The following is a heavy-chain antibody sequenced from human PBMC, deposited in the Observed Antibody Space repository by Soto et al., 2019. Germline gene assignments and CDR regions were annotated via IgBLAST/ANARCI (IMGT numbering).Heavy chain of an antibody. Sequence: LRLSCAASGFTFSSYAMSWVRQAPGKGQEWVSAISGSGGSTYYADSVKGRFTVSRDNSKNTLYLQMNSLRAEDTAVYYCAKFKQLVTRHGMDVWGQGTTVSVSS. CDR2: ISGSGGST. J-gene: IGHJ6*02. CDR1: GFTFSSYA. V-gene: IGHV3-23*01. D-gene: IGHD6-13*01. CDR3: AKFKQLVTRHGMDV.